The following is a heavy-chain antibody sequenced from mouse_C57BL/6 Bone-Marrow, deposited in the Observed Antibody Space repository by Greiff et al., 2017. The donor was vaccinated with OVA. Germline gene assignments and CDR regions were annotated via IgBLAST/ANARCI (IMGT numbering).Heavy chain of an antibody. J-gene: IGHJ1*03. CDR3: ARLDGYWYFDV. V-gene: IGHV1-63*01. CDR1: GYTFTNYW. D-gene: IGHD2-3*01. CDR2: IYPGGGYT. Sequence: VQRVESGAELVRPGTSVKMSCKASGYTFTNYWIGWAKQRPGHGLEWIGDIYPGGGYTNYNEKFKGKATLTADKSSSTAYMQFSSLTSEDSAIYYCARLDGYWYFDVWGTGTTVTSPQ.